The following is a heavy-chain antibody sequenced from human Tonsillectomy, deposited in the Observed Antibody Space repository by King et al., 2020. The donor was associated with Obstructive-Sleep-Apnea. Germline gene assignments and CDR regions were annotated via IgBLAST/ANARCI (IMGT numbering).Heavy chain of an antibody. V-gene: IGHV4-39*01. CDR1: DDSISSSYY. Sequence: LQLQESGPGLVKPSETLSLTCTVSDDSISSSYYWGWIRQPPGKGLEWIWSMYHSGTPYYNPSLRSRVTMSVDTSKNQFSLKLKSVTAADTAVYYCARHYISKASEWLLVYWFDPWGQGTLVTVSS. D-gene: IGHD3-3*01. CDR2: MYHSGTP. CDR3: ARHYISKASEWLLVYWFDP. J-gene: IGHJ5*02.